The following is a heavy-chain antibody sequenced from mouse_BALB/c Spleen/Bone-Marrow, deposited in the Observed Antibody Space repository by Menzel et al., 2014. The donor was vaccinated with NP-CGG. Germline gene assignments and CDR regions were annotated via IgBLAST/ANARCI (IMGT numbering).Heavy chain of an antibody. D-gene: IGHD1-1*01. CDR2: IDPANGNT. V-gene: IGHV14-3*02. CDR3: VSGRDWYFDV. CDR1: GFNIKDTY. J-gene: IGHJ1*01. Sequence: EVQLQQSGAELVKPGASVKLSCTASGFNIKDTYMHWVKERPEQGLEWIGRIDPANGNTKYDPKFQGKATITADTSSNTAYLQLSSLTSEDTAVYYCVSGRDWYFDVWGAGTTVTVSS.